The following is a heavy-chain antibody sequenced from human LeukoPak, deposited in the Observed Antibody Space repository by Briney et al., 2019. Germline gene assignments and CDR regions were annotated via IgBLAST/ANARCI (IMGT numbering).Heavy chain of an antibody. Sequence: EASVKVSCKASGGTFSSYAISWVRQAPGQGLEWMGGIIPIFGTANYAQKFQGRVTITADESTSTAYMELSSLRSEDTAVYYCARQRITMVRGVSPLYYYYYMDVWGKGTTVTISS. J-gene: IGHJ6*03. D-gene: IGHD3-10*01. CDR2: IIPIFGTA. V-gene: IGHV1-69*13. CDR1: GGTFSSYA. CDR3: ARQRITMVRGVSPLYYYYYMDV.